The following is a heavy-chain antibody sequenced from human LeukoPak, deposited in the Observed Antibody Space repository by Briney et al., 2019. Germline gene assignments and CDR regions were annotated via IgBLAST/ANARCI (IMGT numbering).Heavy chain of an antibody. CDR3: ARDGGIAAAGSPEEYFKH. Sequence: SETLSLTCTVSGGSISSSSYYWGWIRQPPGKGLEWIGSIYYSGSTYYNPSLKSRVTISVDTSKNQFSLKLSSVTAADTAVYYCARDGGIAAAGSPEEYFKHWGQGTLVTVSS. V-gene: IGHV4-39*07. CDR2: IYYSGST. CDR1: GGSISSSSYY. J-gene: IGHJ1*01. D-gene: IGHD6-13*01.